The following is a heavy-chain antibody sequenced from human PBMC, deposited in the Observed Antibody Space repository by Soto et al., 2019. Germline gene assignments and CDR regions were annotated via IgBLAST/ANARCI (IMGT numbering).Heavy chain of an antibody. D-gene: IGHD3-9*01. V-gene: IGHV1-3*01. CDR3: ARWKKAFDWLGVNWLDP. Sequence: ASVKVSCKASGYTFTSYAMHWVRQAPGQRLEWMGWINAGNGNTKYSQKFQGRVTITRDTSASTAYMELSSLRSEDTAVYYCARWKKAFDWLGVNWLDPWGEATLVTFAS. J-gene: IGHJ5*02. CDR2: INAGNGNT. CDR1: GYTFTSYA.